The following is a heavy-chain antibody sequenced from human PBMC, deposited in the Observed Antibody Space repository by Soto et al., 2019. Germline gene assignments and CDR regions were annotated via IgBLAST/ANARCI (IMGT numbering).Heavy chain of an antibody. D-gene: IGHD2-15*01. J-gene: IGHJ4*02. Sequence: GDSVKVSCKASGGTFSSYAISSVRQAPGQGHQWMGGIIPIFGTANYAQKFQGRVTITADESTSTAYMELSSLRSEDTAVYYCASVVMGRCSGGSCYSPPFDYWGQGSLLTASS. CDR2: IIPIFGTA. CDR3: ASVVMGRCSGGSCYSPPFDY. CDR1: GGTFSSYA. V-gene: IGHV1-69*13.